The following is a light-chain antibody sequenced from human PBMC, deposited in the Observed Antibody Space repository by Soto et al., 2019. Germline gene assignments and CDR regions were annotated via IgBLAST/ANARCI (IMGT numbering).Light chain of an antibody. V-gene: IGKV1-16*02. CDR1: QDISNF. CDR3: QQYKTYPVT. Sequence: DIQMTQSPSSLSASVGDRVTITCRASQDISNFLAWFQQKPGKAPKSLMSAASRLHSGVPSKFSGSGSGTDITLTINSLQPEDSATYSCQQYKTYPVTFGQGTRLEIK. CDR2: AAS. J-gene: IGKJ5*01.